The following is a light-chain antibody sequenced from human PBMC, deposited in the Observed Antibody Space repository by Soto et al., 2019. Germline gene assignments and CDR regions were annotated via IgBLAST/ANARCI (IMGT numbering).Light chain of an antibody. CDR1: QAINTY. V-gene: IGKV3-11*01. Sequence: EVVLTQSPATLSLSPGEKATLSCRASQAINTYLGWYQQKPGQPPRLLIYDASNRASGIPARFSGSGSGTDFTLTIDTLEPEDFAIYYCQHRYNWPLTFGAGTKDEIK. CDR3: QHRYNWPLT. J-gene: IGKJ4*01. CDR2: DAS.